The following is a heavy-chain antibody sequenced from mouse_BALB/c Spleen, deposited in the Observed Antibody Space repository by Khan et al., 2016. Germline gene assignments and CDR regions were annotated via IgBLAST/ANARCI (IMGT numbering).Heavy chain of an antibody. V-gene: IGHV14-3*02. D-gene: IGHD1-1*01. Sequence: VQLQQSGAELVKPGASVKLSCTASGFNIKDTYMHWVKQRPEQGLEWIGRIDPANGNTKYDPKFQGKATITADTSSNTDYLQLSSLTSEDTAVYYCANYGSSYWYFDVWGAGTTVTVSS. CDR3: ANYGSSYWYFDV. CDR1: GFNIKDTY. J-gene: IGHJ1*01. CDR2: IDPANGNT.